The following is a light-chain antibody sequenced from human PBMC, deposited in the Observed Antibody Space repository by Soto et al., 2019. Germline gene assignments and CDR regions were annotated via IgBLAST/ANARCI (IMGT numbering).Light chain of an antibody. CDR3: QQYGSSPQT. J-gene: IGKJ1*01. CDR1: QGVASRY. Sequence: EIVLTQSPGTLSLSPGERATLSCRASQGVASRYLAWYQQKPGQAPRLLIYHPSSRATGIPDRFSGSGSGTDFTLTITRMEPEDFAVYFCQQYGSSPQTFGQGTKVEIK. CDR2: HPS. V-gene: IGKV3-20*01.